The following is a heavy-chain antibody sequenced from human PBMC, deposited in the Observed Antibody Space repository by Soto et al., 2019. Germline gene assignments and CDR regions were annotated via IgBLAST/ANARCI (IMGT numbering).Heavy chain of an antibody. V-gene: IGHV4-59*01. CDR2: IYYSGST. Sequence: SETLSLTCTVSGGSISSYYWSWIRQPPGKGLEWIGYIYYSGSTNYNPSLKSRVTISVDTSKNRFSLKLSSVTAADTAGYYCARAEDRHWFDPWGQGNLVTVSS. CDR3: ARAEDRHWFDP. J-gene: IGHJ5*02. CDR1: GGSISSYY.